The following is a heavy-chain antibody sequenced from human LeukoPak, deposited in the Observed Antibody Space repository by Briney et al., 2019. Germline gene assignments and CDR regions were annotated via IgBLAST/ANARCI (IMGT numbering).Heavy chain of an antibody. Sequence: GGSLRLSCAASGFTFSGYGMSWVRQAPGKGLEWVSSITVSGGSTYYADSVKGRFTISRDNSKNTLYLQMNSLRAEDTAVYYCARGPSGYHNTGGQGTLVTVSS. V-gene: IGHV3-23*01. CDR1: GFTFSGYG. CDR3: ARGPSGYHNT. CDR2: ITVSGGST. D-gene: IGHD5-12*01. J-gene: IGHJ4*02.